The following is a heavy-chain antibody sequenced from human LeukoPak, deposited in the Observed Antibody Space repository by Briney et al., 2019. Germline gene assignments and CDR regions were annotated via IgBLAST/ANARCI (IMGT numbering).Heavy chain of an antibody. CDR1: GGSISSYY. D-gene: IGHD3-3*01. J-gene: IGHJ6*03. V-gene: IGHV4-38-2*02. Sequence: SETLSLTCTVSGGSISSYYWGWIRQPPGKGLEWIGSIYHSGSTYYNPSLKSRVTISVDTSKNQFSLKLSSVTAADTAVYYCASGPVWSGYYYYYYYYMDVWGKGTTVTVSS. CDR2: IYHSGST. CDR3: ASGPVWSGYYYYYYYYMDV.